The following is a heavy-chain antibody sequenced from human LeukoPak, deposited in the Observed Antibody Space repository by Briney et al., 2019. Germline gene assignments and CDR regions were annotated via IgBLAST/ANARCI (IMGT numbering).Heavy chain of an antibody. D-gene: IGHD1-14*01. J-gene: IGHJ4*02. CDR2: IYYSGST. CDR3: ARVSGAAGWDY. CDR1: SGSISSYY. V-gene: IGHV4-59*01. Sequence: WETLSLTCTVSSGSISSYYWSWIRQPPGKGLEWIGYIYYSGSTNYNPSLKSRVTISVDTSKNQFSLKLSSVTAADTAVYYCARVSGAAGWDYWGQGTLVTVSS.